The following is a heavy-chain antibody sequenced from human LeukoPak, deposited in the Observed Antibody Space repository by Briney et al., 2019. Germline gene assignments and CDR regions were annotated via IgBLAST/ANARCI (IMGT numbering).Heavy chain of an antibody. Sequence: GGSLRLSCAAPGFTFSSYAMSWVRQAPGKGLEWVSAISASGGTTYYADSVKGRFTISRDNSKNTLYLQMNSLRAEDTAVYYCAKDLIGSGSFLDVWGKGTTVTVSS. CDR1: GFTFSSYA. D-gene: IGHD3-10*01. CDR2: ISASGGTT. CDR3: AKDLIGSGSFLDV. V-gene: IGHV3-23*01. J-gene: IGHJ6*04.